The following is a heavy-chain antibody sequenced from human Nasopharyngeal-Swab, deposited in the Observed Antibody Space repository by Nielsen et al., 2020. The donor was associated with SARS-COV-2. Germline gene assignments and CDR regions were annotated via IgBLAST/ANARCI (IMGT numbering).Heavy chain of an antibody. V-gene: IGHV3-7*01. CDR2: LKQDGSEK. CDR1: GFTFNSYW. CDR3: ARVPNIVVVPAAIRVDYYYMDV. D-gene: IGHD2-2*02. J-gene: IGHJ6*03. Sequence: GESLKISCAASGFTFNSYWMSWVRQAPGKGLEWVANLKQDGSEKYYVDSVKGRFTISRDNAKNSLYLQMNSLRAEDTAVYYCARVPNIVVVPAAIRVDYYYMDVWGKGTTVTVSS.